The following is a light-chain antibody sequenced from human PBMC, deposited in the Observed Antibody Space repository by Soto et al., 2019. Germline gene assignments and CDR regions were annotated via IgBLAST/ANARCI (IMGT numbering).Light chain of an antibody. V-gene: IGKV3-15*01. J-gene: IGKJ4*01. CDR3: QHYNNWPLLT. Sequence: EIVMTQSPATLSVSPGERATLSCRASQSISSNLAWYQQKPGQAPRLLIYNTSTRTTGIPVRFSGSGSGTEFTLTISSLQSEDFAVYYCQHYNNWPLLTFGGGTKVEIK. CDR1: QSISSN. CDR2: NTS.